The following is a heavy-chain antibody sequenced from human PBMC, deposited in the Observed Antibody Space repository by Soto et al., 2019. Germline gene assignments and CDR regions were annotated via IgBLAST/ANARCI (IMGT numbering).Heavy chain of an antibody. D-gene: IGHD1-26*01. CDR1: GFTFSSYG. CDR3: AKSWGVGVNYYYYGMDV. J-gene: IGHJ6*02. Sequence: QVQLVESGGGVVQPGRSLRLSCAASGFTFSSYGMHWVRQAPGKGLEWVAVISYDGSNKYYADSVKGRFTISRDNSKNTLYLQMSSLRAEDTAVYYCAKSWGVGVNYYYYGMDVWGQGTTVTVSS. V-gene: IGHV3-30*18. CDR2: ISYDGSNK.